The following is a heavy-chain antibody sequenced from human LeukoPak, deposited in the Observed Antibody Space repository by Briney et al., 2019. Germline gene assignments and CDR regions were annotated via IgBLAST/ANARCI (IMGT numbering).Heavy chain of an antibody. Sequence: SVKVSCKASGGTFNNFAISWVRQAPGQGLEWVGGIIPMSGTANYAQKFQGRVTITADESTSTAYMELSSLRSEDTAVYYCARDGSYYYDSSGYYYSDWFDPWGQGTLVTVSS. CDR3: ARDGSYYYDSSGYYYSDWFDP. D-gene: IGHD3-22*01. V-gene: IGHV1-69*13. J-gene: IGHJ5*02. CDR2: IIPMSGTA. CDR1: GGTFNNFA.